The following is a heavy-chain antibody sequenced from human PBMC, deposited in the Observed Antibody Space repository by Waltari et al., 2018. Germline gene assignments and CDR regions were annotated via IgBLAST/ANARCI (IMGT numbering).Heavy chain of an antibody. CDR2: IYSGSST. CDR1: GFTVSSNY. CDR3: ARSRSGYYTSPWGMDV. D-gene: IGHD3-3*01. J-gene: IGHJ6*02. Sequence: EVQLVESGGGLIQPGGSLRLSCAASGFTVSSNYMSWVRQAPGKGLEWFSVIYSGSSTYYADAVKGRFTISRDNSKNTLYLQMNSLRAEDTAVYYCARSRSGYYTSPWGMDVWGQGTTVTVSS. V-gene: IGHV3-53*01.